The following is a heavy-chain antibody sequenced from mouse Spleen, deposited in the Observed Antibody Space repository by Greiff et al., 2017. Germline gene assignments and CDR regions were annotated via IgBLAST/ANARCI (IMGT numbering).Heavy chain of an antibody. CDR3: ARLHYYGSSYDAMDY. V-gene: IGHV1-75*01. CDR1: GYTFTDYY. Sequence: QVQLQQSGPELVKPGASVKISCKASGYTFTDYYINWVKQRPGQGLEWIGWIFPGSGSTYYNEKFKGKATLTVDKSSSTAYMLLSSLTSEDSAVYFCARLHYYGSSYDAMDYWGQGTSVTVSS. D-gene: IGHD1-1*01. CDR2: IFPGSGST. J-gene: IGHJ4*01.